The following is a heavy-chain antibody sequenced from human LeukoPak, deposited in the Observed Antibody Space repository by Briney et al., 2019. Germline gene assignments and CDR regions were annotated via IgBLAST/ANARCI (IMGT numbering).Heavy chain of an antibody. D-gene: IGHD3-22*01. CDR2: IYYSGST. CDR3: ARDYYDSSGYYSGDAFDI. V-gene: IGHV4-61*01. J-gene: IGHJ3*02. Sequence: SETLSLTCTVSGGSISSSSYYWGWIRQPPGKGLEWIGYIYYSGSTNYNPSLKSRVTISVDTSKNQFSLKLSSVTAADTAVYYCARDYYDSSGYYSGDAFDIWGQGTMVTVSS. CDR1: GGSISSSSYY.